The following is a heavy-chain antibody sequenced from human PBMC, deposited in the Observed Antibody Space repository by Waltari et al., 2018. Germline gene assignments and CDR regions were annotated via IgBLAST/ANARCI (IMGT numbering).Heavy chain of an antibody. J-gene: IGHJ4*02. CDR1: GFTFSSYS. V-gene: IGHV3-21*01. D-gene: IGHD4-17*01. Sequence: EVQLVESGGGLVKPGGSLRLSCAASGFTFSSYSMNWVRQAPGKGLEGVSSIRSSSSYIYYADSVKGRFTISRDNAKNSLYLQMNSLRAEDTAVYYCARASTVTYFDYWGQGTLVTVSS. CDR3: ARASTVTYFDY. CDR2: IRSSSSYI.